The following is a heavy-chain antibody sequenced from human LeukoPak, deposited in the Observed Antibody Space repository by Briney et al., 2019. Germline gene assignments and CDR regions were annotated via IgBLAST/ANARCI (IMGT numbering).Heavy chain of an antibody. CDR1: GFTFSSYG. CDR3: ARVDSNGIDAFDI. CDR2: IWYDGSNK. J-gene: IGHJ3*02. D-gene: IGHD6-19*01. V-gene: IGHV3-33*01. Sequence: GRPLRLSCAASGFTFSSYGMHWVRQAPGKGLEWVAVIWYDGSNKYYADSVKGRFTISRDNSKNTLYLQMNSLRAEDTAVYYCARVDSNGIDAFDIWGQGTMVTVSS.